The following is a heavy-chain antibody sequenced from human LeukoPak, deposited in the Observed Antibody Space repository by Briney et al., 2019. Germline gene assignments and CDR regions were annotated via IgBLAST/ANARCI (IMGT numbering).Heavy chain of an antibody. CDR2: IKLDGSEK. V-gene: IGHV3-7*01. J-gene: IGHJ3*02. CDR3: ARPGITAFDI. CDR1: GFTFGKYW. D-gene: IGHD3-10*01. Sequence: GGSLRLSCVASGFTFGKYWMSWVRQAPGEGLEWVANIKLDGSEKNYVDSVKGRITISRDNAKNSVSLYMNSLRAEDSAVYYCARPGITAFDIWGQGTMVTVSS.